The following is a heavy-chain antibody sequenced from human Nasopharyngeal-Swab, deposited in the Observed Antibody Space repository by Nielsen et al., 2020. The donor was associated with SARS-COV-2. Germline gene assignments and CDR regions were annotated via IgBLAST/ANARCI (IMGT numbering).Heavy chain of an antibody. CDR2: IYSGGST. Sequence: GESLKISCAASGFTVSSNYMSWVRQAPGKGLEWVSVIYSGGSTYYADSVKGRFTISRDNSKNTLYLQMNSLRAEDTAVYYCARGCCGSSWPARLQNLRTVPTNWFDPWGQGTLVTVSS. CDR3: ARGCCGSSWPARLQNLRTVPTNWFDP. CDR1: GFTVSSNY. D-gene: IGHD6-13*01. V-gene: IGHV3-53*01. J-gene: IGHJ5*02.